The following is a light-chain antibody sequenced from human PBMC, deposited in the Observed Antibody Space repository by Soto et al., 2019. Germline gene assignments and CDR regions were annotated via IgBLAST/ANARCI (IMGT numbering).Light chain of an antibody. CDR3: QQGNTFPFT. J-gene: IGKJ3*01. CDR2: TVS. V-gene: IGKV1-12*01. CDR1: HGVSGW. Sequence: IQMTQSPSSVSASVGDTVTLSCQTSHGVSGWLAWYQQKPGKAPTLLIYTVSNLQSGVPSRFSGSGSGTDFSLTITNLQPEDFATYFCQQGNTFPFTFDPGTKVEVK.